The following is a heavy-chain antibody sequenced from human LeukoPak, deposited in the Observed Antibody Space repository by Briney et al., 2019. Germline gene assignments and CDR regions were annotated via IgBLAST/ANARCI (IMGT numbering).Heavy chain of an antibody. CDR3: ARDLEPYAFDI. V-gene: IGHV4-59*01. D-gene: IGHD1-1*01. Sequence: SETLSLTCTVSGGSISSYYWSWIRQPPGKGLEWIGYIYYSGSTNYNPSLKSRVTISVDTSKNQFSLKLSSVTAADTAVYYCARDLEPYAFDIWGQGTMVTVSS. J-gene: IGHJ3*02. CDR1: GGSISSYY. CDR2: IYYSGST.